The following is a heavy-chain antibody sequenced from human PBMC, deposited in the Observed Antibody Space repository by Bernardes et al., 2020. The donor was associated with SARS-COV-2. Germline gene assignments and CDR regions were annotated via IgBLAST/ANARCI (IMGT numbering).Heavy chain of an antibody. CDR3: AREQWLAHYFDY. CDR1: GGSISDYY. V-gene: IGHV4-59*01. Sequence: SETLSLTCTVSGGSISDYYWTWIRQSPGKELEWIGYIDDRGSTNYNPSLKSRVTLLVDTSNNQFSLRLSSVTAADTAVYYCAREQWLAHYFDYWGQGTLVIVSS. J-gene: IGHJ4*02. CDR2: IDDRGST. D-gene: IGHD6-19*01.